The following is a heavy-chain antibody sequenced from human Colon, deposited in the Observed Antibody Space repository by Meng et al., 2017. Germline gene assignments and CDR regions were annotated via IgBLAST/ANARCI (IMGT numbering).Heavy chain of an antibody. CDR1: GGSISSTNW. V-gene: IGHV4-4*02. CDR3: AREDGSIGFTPAGQ. Sequence: QASRQESGPGLVRPSGTLSLTCAVSGGSISSTNWWSWIRQPPGKGLEWIGEISQSGSSNYNPSLKSRVTMSLDKFKNHFFLNLSSVSAADTAVYYCAREDGSIGFTPAGQWGQGTLVTVSS. D-gene: IGHD1-26*01. CDR2: ISQSGSS. J-gene: IGHJ1*01.